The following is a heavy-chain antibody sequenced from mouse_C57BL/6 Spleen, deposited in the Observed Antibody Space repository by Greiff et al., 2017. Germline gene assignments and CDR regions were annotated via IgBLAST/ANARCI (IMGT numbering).Heavy chain of an antibody. Sequence: VQLQESGPGLVQPSQSLSITCTVSGFSLTSYGVHWVRQSPGKGLEWLGVIWRGGSTDYNAAFMSRLSITKDNSKSHVFFKMNSLQADDTAIYYCTKGSNLYAMDYWGQGTSVTVSS. CDR2: IWRGGST. J-gene: IGHJ4*01. V-gene: IGHV2-5*01. CDR3: TKGSNLYAMDY. CDR1: GFSLTSYG. D-gene: IGHD1-1*01.